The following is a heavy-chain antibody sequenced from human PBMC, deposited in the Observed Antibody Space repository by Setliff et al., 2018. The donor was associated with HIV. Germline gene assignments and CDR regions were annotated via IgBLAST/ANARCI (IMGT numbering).Heavy chain of an antibody. Sequence: PSETLSLTCTVSGDSISSYYWSWIRQPPGKGLEWIGYIYTSGITDYNPSLKSRVTISGDTPKNQFSLKLSSVTAADTAVYYCARDRRGYYYGSGSCYMDVWGTGTTVTVSS. CDR1: GDSISSYY. CDR2: IYTSGIT. V-gene: IGHV4-4*08. CDR3: ARDRRGYYYGSGSCYMDV. D-gene: IGHD3-10*01. J-gene: IGHJ6*03.